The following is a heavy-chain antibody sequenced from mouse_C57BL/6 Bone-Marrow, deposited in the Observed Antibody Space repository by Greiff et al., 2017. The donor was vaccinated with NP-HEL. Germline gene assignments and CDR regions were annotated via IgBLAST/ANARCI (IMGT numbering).Heavy chain of an antibody. CDR3: ARRTQSFDD. CDR1: GYTFTSYD. J-gene: IGHJ2*01. D-gene: IGHD6-2*01. V-gene: IGHV1-85*01. CDR2: IYPRDGSS. Sequence: QVQLQQSGPELVKPGASVKLSCKASGYTFTSYDINWVKQRPGQGLEWIGWIYPRDGSSTYNEKFKGKATLTVDTYSGSADMELHSLTSEDSAVYVCARRTQSFDDWGKGTTLTVSS.